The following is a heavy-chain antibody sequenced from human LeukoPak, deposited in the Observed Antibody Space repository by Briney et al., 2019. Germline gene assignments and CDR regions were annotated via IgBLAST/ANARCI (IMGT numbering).Heavy chain of an antibody. V-gene: IGHV3-23*01. D-gene: IGHD3-22*01. CDR2: ISGSGGST. J-gene: IGHJ2*01. CDR1: GFTISNYA. CDR3: AKVGIRISLIVVVFTTADDWYFDL. Sequence: PPGGSLRLSCAASGFTISNYAMSWVRQTPGKGLEWVSGISGSGGSTYYADSVKGRLTISRDNSKNTLYLQMDSLRAEDTAVYYCAKVGIRISLIVVVFTTADDWYFDLWGRGTLVTVSS.